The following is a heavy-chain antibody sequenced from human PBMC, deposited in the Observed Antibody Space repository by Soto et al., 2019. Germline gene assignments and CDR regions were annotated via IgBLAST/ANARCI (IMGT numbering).Heavy chain of an antibody. Sequence: PSQTLSLTCVISGDSVSSNSAAWNWIRLSPSRGLEWLARTYYRSRWYNDYAVSVRSRITVNADTSKNQFSLKLSSVTAADTAVYYCARGQIVVVPAAMFYYYYMDVWGKGTTVTVSS. J-gene: IGHJ6*03. CDR2: TYYRSRWYN. CDR3: ARGQIVVVPAAMFYYYYMDV. D-gene: IGHD2-2*01. CDR1: GDSVSSNSAA. V-gene: IGHV6-1*01.